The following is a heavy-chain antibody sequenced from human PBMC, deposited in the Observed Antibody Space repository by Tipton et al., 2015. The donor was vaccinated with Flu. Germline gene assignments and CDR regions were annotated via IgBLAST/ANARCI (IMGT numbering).Heavy chain of an antibody. D-gene: IGHD2-15*01. Sequence: SLRLSCAASGFTVSTNYMSWVRQAPGKGLEWVSVIYSIGSTYYADSVKGRFTISRDNSKNTLYLQMNSLRVEDTAVYYCARDTSYCSVGSCDYWGQGTLVTVSS. CDR2: IYSIGST. V-gene: IGHV3-53*01. CDR1: GFTVSTNY. CDR3: ARDTSYCSVGSCDY. J-gene: IGHJ4*02.